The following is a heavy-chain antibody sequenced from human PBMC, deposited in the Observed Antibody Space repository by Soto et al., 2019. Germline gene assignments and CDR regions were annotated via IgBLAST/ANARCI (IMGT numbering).Heavy chain of an antibody. J-gene: IGHJ6*02. V-gene: IGHV4-31*03. Sequence: SETLSLTGTVSGDSISSSSYYGSWIRQHPGKGLEWIGYIHYSGNTRYNPSLKSRLTISVDTSKNQFSLMLTSLTAADTSVYFCARERVTYSSTWHRYDYYGMDIWGQGTTVTVSS. CDR2: IHYSGNT. CDR3: ARERVTYSSTWHRYDYYGMDI. D-gene: IGHD6-13*01. CDR1: GDSISSSSYY.